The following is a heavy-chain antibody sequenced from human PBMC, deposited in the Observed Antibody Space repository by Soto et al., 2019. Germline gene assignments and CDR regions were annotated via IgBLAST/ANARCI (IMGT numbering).Heavy chain of an antibody. CDR3: ASHSNPLPHYYYGMDV. Sequence: QVQLQESGPGLVKPSQTLSLTCTVSGGSISSGGYYWSWIRQHPGKGLEWIGYIYYSGSTYYNPSLKSRVTISVDTSKNQFSLKLSSVTAADTAVYYCASHSNPLPHYYYGMDVWGQGTTVTVSS. J-gene: IGHJ6*02. CDR2: IYYSGST. D-gene: IGHD4-4*01. V-gene: IGHV4-31*03. CDR1: GGSISSGGYY.